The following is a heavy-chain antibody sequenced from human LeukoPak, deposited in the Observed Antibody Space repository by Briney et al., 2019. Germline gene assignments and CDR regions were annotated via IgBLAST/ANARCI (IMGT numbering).Heavy chain of an antibody. V-gene: IGHV3-48*03. CDR3: ARDLDGYYGSGSFGR. J-gene: IGHJ4*02. D-gene: IGHD3-10*01. Sequence: GGSLRLSCAASGFTFSSYEMNWVRQAPGKGLEWVSYISSSGSTIYYADSVKGRFTMSRDNAKNSLYLQMNSLRAEDTAVYYCARDLDGYYGSGSFGRWGQGTLVTVSS. CDR1: GFTFSSYE. CDR2: ISSSGSTI.